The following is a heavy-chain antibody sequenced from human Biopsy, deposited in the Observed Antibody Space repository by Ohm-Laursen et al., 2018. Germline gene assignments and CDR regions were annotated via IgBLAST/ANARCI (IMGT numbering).Heavy chain of an antibody. Sequence: SLRLSCAASGVTLSGYGMNWVRQAPGKGLEWVSSISASSSYIYYADSVKGRFTVSRDNTKNTLYLQMNSLRAAGTAIYFCATELLPPGVGGPWLDSWGQGTPVTVSS. CDR1: GVTLSGYG. D-gene: IGHD3-10*01. CDR3: ATELLPPGVGGPWLDS. V-gene: IGHV3-21*06. J-gene: IGHJ5*01. CDR2: ISASSSYI.